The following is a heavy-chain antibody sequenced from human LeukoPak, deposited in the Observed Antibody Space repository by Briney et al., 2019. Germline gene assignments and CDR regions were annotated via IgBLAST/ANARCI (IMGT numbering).Heavy chain of an antibody. V-gene: IGHV3-33*01. Sequence: GRSLRLSCAASGFTFSSYGMHWVRQAPGKGLEWVAVIWYDGSNKYYADSVKGRFTISRDNSKNTLYLQMSSLRAEDTAVYYCAREGILWFGEFPYYGMDVWGQGTTVTVSS. J-gene: IGHJ6*02. CDR1: GFTFSSYG. D-gene: IGHD3-10*01. CDR3: AREGILWFGEFPYYGMDV. CDR2: IWYDGSNK.